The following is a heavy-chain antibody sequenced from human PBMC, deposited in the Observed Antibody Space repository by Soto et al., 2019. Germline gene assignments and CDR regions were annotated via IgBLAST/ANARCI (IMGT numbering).Heavy chain of an antibody. CDR3: ARGGLTTVTLDY. CDR1: GGTITDNL. D-gene: IGHD4-17*01. J-gene: IGHJ4*02. CDR2: IIPVSGTT. Sequence: VQLVQSGAEVKKPGSSLKVSCSISGGTITDNLISWLRQAPGQGLEWMGGIIPVSGTTYFAQTFQDRVTITADDSTKTAYMELSSLRSEDTAVYYCARGGLTTVTLDYWGQGTLVTVSS. V-gene: IGHV1-69*01.